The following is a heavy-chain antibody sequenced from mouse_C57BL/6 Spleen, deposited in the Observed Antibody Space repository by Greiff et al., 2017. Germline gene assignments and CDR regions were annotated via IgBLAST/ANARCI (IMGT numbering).Heavy chain of an antibody. J-gene: IGHJ2*01. CDR3: AREGFLNCLDY. Sequence: VQLQQSGAELARPGASVKLSCKASGYTFTSYGISWVKQRTGPGLEWIGEIYPRSGNTYYNEKFKGKATLTADKSSSTAYMELRSLTSEDSAVYFCAREGFLNCLDYWGQGTTLTVSS. CDR2: IYPRSGNT. CDR1: GYTFTSYG. V-gene: IGHV1-81*01.